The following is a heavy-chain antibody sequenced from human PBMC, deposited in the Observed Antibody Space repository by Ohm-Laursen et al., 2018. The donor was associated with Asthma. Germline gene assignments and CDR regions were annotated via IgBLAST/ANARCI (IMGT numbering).Heavy chain of an antibody. CDR1: GYTFTSYG. J-gene: IGHJ4*02. CDR3: ARVPNPHQMVDKGYYFDY. Sequence: GSSVKVSCKASGYTFTSYGISWVRQAPGQGPEWMGWISAYNGNTNYAQKLQGRVTMTTDTSTNTAYMELRSLRSDDTAVYYCARVPNPHQMVDKGYYFDYWGQGTLVTVSS. D-gene: IGHD3-10*01. V-gene: IGHV1-18*01. CDR2: ISAYNGNT.